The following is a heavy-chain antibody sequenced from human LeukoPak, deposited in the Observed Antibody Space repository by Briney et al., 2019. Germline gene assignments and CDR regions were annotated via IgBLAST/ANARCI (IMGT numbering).Heavy chain of an antibody. V-gene: IGHV3-33*08. Sequence: PGGALRLSCAASGFTFRSYSMNWVRQAPGKGLEWVAVIWYDGSNKYYADSVKGRFTISRDNSKNTLYLQMNSLRAEDTAVYYCASGSSIFGVVPLDYWGQGTLVTVSS. CDR2: IWYDGSNK. CDR3: ASGSSIFGVVPLDY. J-gene: IGHJ4*02. D-gene: IGHD3-3*01. CDR1: GFTFRSYS.